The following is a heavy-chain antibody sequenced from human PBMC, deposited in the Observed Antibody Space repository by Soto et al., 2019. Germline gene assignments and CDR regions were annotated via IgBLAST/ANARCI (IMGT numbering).Heavy chain of an antibody. CDR3: GRVVEGATRHTDLDS. D-gene: IGHD3-3*01. V-gene: IGHV4-39*01. J-gene: IGHJ5*01. CDR2: VYYSGGA. CDR1: GVSIPNSHSF. Sequence: SETLSLTCTVSGVSIPNSHSFWGWIRQPPGKGLEFIGTVYYSGGAHYNSSLKSRVTISVDTANNQVSLRRRSLTAADTAVYYCGRVVEGATRHTDLDSWGQGTLVTVSS.